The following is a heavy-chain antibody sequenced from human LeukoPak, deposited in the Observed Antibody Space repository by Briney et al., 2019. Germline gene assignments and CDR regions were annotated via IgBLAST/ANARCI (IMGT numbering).Heavy chain of an antibody. J-gene: IGHJ4*02. D-gene: IGHD3-22*01. Sequence: PGGSLRLSCVASGFSFDDYAMHWVRQAPGKGLEWVSGINWNGGNIGYADSVKGRFTISRDNAKNSLFLQMNSLRVEDAALYYCAKDYYDSSGYYFSPYYLDYWGQGTLVTVSS. CDR3: AKDYYDSSGYYFSPYYLDY. V-gene: IGHV3-9*01. CDR2: INWNGGNI. CDR1: GFSFDDYA.